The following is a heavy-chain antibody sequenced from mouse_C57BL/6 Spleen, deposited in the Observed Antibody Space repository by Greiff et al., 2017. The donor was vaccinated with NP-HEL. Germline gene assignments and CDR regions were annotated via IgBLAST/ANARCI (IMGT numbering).Heavy chain of an antibody. CDR2: IYPGDGDT. D-gene: IGHD1-1*01. V-gene: IGHV1-80*01. J-gene: IGHJ4*01. CDR1: GYAFSSYW. CDR3: ARPITTVVATRAMDY. Sequence: VQLQQSGAELVKPGASVKISCKASGYAFSSYWMNWVKQRPGKGLEWIGQIYPGDGDTNYNGKFKGKATLTADKSSSTAYMQLSSLTSEDSAVYFCARPITTVVATRAMDYWGQGTSVTVSS.